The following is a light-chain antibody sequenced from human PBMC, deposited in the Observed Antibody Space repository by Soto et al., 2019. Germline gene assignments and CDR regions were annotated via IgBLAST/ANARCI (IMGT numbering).Light chain of an antibody. Sequence: QSALTQPRSVSGSPGQSVTLSCTGTSSDVGGYHYVSWNQHHPGKAPKIIIYDVNKRPSGVPDRFSGSKSDNTASLTISGLQTEDEADYYCCSYAGSYTLVFGGGTKLTVL. CDR1: SSDVGGYHY. CDR2: DVN. V-gene: IGLV2-11*01. CDR3: CSYAGSYTLV. J-gene: IGLJ2*01.